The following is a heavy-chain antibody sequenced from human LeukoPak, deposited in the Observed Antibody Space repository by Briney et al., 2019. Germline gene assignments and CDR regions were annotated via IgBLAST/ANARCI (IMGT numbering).Heavy chain of an antibody. Sequence: SGTLSLTCAVSGGSISSSNWWSWVRQPPGKGLEWIGEIYHSGSTNYNPSLKSRVTISADKSKNQFSLKLSSVTAADTAVYYCARSVWFGELLGYYYMDVWGKGTTVTVSS. D-gene: IGHD3-10*01. CDR2: IYHSGST. CDR1: GGSISSSNW. J-gene: IGHJ6*03. V-gene: IGHV4-4*02. CDR3: ARSVWFGELLGYYYMDV.